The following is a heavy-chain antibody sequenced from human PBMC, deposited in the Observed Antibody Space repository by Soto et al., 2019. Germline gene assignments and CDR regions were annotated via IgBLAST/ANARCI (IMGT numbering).Heavy chain of an antibody. J-gene: IGHJ6*02. Sequence: PSETLSLTCNVSGGSISSSNWWSWVRQPPGKGLEWIGEIYHSGSTNYNPSLKSRVTISVDKSKNQFSLKLSSVTAADTAVYYCARALRLGYYYYGMDVWGQGTTVTVSS. CDR1: GGSISSSNW. V-gene: IGHV4-4*02. D-gene: IGHD5-12*01. CDR2: IYHSGST. CDR3: ARALRLGYYYYGMDV.